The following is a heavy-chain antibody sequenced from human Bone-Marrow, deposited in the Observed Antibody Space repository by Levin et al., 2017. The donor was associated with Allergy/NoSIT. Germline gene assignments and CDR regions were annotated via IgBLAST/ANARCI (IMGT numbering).Heavy chain of an antibody. V-gene: IGHV1-69*13. J-gene: IGHJ6*02. D-gene: IGHD5-12*01. CDR1: GGTFSSYA. CDR3: AGIVATILPDLMDV. Sequence: SVKVSCKASGGTFSSYAISWVRQAPGQGLEWMGGIIPIFGTANYAQKFQGRVTITADESTSTAYMELSSLRSEDTAVYYCAGIVATILPDLMDVWGQGTTVTVSS. CDR2: IIPIFGTA.